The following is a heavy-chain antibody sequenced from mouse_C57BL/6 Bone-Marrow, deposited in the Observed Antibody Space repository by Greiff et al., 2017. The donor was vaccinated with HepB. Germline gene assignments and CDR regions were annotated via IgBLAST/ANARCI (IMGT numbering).Heavy chain of an antibody. CDR1: GYTFTSYW. CDR3: AREIWSVFAY. CDR2: IHPNSGST. V-gene: IGHV1-64*01. J-gene: IGHJ3*01. Sequence: QVQLKQPGAELVKPGASVKLSCKASGYTFTSYWMHWVKQRPGQGLEWIGMIHPNSGSTNYNEKFKSKATLTVDKSSSTAYMQLSSLTSEVSAVYYCAREIWSVFAYWGQGTLVTVSA. D-gene: IGHD1-1*02.